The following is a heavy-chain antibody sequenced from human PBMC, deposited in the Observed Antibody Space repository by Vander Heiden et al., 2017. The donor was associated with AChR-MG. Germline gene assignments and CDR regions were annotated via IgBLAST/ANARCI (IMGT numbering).Heavy chain of an antibody. D-gene: IGHD2-8*02. Sequence: EVQLLESGGSVVRPGGALRLSCAASGVTFDDYAMSWVRQAPGKGLEWVSGSNWNGDSTGYADSVKGRCTIARDNAKNSLYLQLNDLRVEDTAFYHCARVVLPAFDIWGQGTMVTVSS. CDR2: SNWNGDST. CDR3: ARVVLPAFDI. V-gene: IGHV3-20*01. J-gene: IGHJ3*02. CDR1: GVTFDDYA.